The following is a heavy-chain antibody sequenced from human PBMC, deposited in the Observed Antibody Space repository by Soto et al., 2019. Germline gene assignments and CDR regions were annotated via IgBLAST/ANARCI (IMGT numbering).Heavy chain of an antibody. J-gene: IGHJ4*02. CDR1: GGSISRYY. V-gene: IGHV4-59*08. CDR3: ARWVVATIPSYFDY. CDR2: IYYSGST. D-gene: IGHD5-12*01. Sequence: SESLSLTCTVSGGSISRYYWSWIRQPPGKGLEWIGYIYYSGSTNYNPSLKSRVTISVDTSKNQFSLKLSSVTAADTAVYYCARWVVATIPSYFDYWAQGTLVTVAS.